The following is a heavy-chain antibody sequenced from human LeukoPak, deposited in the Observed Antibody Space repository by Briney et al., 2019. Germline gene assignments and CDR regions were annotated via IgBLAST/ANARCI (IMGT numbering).Heavy chain of an antibody. V-gene: IGHV4-34*01. D-gene: IGHD4-23*01. CDR1: GGSFSGYY. Sequence: SETLSLTCAVYGGSFSGYYWSWIRQPPGKGLEWIGEINHSGSTNYNPSLKSRVMISIDTSKNQFSLKLTSVTAADTAVYYCARGGKATVVTMWGQGILVTVSS. CDR2: INHSGST. CDR3: ARGGKATVVTM. J-gene: IGHJ4*02.